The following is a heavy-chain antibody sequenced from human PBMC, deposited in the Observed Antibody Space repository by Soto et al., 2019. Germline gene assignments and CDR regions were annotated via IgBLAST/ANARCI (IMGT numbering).Heavy chain of an antibody. D-gene: IGHD3-3*01. Sequence: GGSLRLSCAASGFTFSSYWMSWVRQAPGKGLEWVANIKQDGSGKYYVDSVKGRFTISRDNAKNSLYLQMNSLRAEDTAVYYCANEGRYDFWSGYSSGKDGMDVWGQGTTVTVSS. CDR1: GFTFSSYW. J-gene: IGHJ6*02. CDR2: IKQDGSGK. CDR3: ANEGRYDFWSGYSSGKDGMDV. V-gene: IGHV3-7*05.